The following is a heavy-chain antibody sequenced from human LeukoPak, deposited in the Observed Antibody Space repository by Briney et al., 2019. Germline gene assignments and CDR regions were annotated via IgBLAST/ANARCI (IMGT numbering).Heavy chain of an antibody. V-gene: IGHV4-59*08. D-gene: IGHD3-10*01. CDR2: IYNTGRT. Sequence: PSETLSLTCTVSGGPIRSFYWSWIRQPPGKGLEWIGYIYNTGRTEYNPSLKSRVTISVDTSKKQSSLRVSAVTAADTAVYYCARSYHYGSGSYSYYFDYWGQGTLVTVSS. CDR3: ARSYHYGSGSYSYYFDY. J-gene: IGHJ4*02. CDR1: GGPIRSFY.